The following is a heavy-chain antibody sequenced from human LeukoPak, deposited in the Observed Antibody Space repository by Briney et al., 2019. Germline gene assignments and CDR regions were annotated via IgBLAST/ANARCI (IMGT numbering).Heavy chain of an antibody. Sequence: SETLSLTCTVSGYSISSGYYWGWIRPPPGKGLEWIGSIYHSGSTYYNPSLKSRVTISVDTSKNQFSLKLSSVTAADTAVYYCAREDYGSGSRMYYFDYWGQGTLVTVSS. V-gene: IGHV4-38-2*02. J-gene: IGHJ4*02. CDR3: AREDYGSGSRMYYFDY. D-gene: IGHD3-10*01. CDR1: GYSISSGYY. CDR2: IYHSGST.